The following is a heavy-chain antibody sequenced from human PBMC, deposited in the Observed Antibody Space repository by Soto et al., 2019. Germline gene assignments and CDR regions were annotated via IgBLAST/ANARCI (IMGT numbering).Heavy chain of an antibody. Sequence: GASVKVSCKASGYTFTGYYMHWVRQAPGQGLEWMGWINPNSGGTNYAQKLQGRVTMTTDTSTSTAYMELRSLRSDDTAVYYCARDGSYYDFWSGYPLGGRFDPWGQGTLVTVSS. V-gene: IGHV1-2*02. CDR3: ARDGSYYDFWSGYPLGGRFDP. CDR2: INPNSGGT. CDR1: GYTFTGYY. D-gene: IGHD3-3*01. J-gene: IGHJ5*02.